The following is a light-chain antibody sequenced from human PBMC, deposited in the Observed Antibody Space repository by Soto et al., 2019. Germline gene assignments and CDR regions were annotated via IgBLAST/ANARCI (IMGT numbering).Light chain of an antibody. Sequence: EVVLTQSPGTLSLSPGERASLSCRASQSITRTYLAWYQQKPGQAHRLLIYDISTRATGIPDRFSASGSGTDFTLTISGLETEDFAVYYCQQYGYSPNTFGQGTRLEIK. J-gene: IGKJ5*01. CDR1: QSITRTY. CDR3: QQYGYSPNT. V-gene: IGKV3-20*01. CDR2: DIS.